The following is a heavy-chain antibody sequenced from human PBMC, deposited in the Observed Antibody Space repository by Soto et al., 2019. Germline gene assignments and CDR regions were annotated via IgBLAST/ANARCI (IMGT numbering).Heavy chain of an antibody. CDR1: GGSISSGGYS. D-gene: IGHD6-19*01. CDR3: ASAGGLGAVAADY. J-gene: IGHJ4*02. V-gene: IGHV4-30-2*01. CDR2: IYHSGST. Sequence: QLQLRESGSGLVKPSQTLSLTCAVSGGSISSGGYSWSWIRQPPGKGLEWIGYIYHSGSTYYNPSLKSRVTISVDRSKNPFSLKLSSVTAADTAVYYCASAGGLGAVAADYWGQGTLVTVSS.